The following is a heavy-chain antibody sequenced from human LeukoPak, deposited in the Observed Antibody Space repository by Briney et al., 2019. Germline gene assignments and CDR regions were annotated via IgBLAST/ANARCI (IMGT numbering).Heavy chain of an antibody. CDR2: INAGNGNT. D-gene: IGHD2-2*01. CDR3: ARDKRYCSSTSCFNDAFDI. J-gene: IGHJ3*02. V-gene: IGHV1-3*01. Sequence: ATVKVSCKASGYTFTTYPLHWVRHAPGQRLEWMGGINAGNGNTKYSQNFQGRVTITRDTSASTAYMELSSLRSEDTAVYYCARDKRYCSSTSCFNDAFDIWGQGTMVTVSS. CDR1: GYTFTTYP.